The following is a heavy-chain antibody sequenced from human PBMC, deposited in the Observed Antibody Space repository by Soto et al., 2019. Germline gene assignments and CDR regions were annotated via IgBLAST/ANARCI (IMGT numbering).Heavy chain of an antibody. V-gene: IGHV3-15*07. CDR1: GFTFSNAW. CDR2: IKSKTDGGTT. CDR3: TTDHEGATVDY. D-gene: IGHD1-26*01. Sequence: EVQLVESGGGLVKPGGSLRLSCAASGFTFSNAWMNWVRQAPGKGLEWVGRIKSKTDGGTTDYAAPVKGRFTISRDDSKNTLYLQMNSLKTDYTAVYYCTTDHEGATVDYWGHGTLVTVSS. J-gene: IGHJ4*01.